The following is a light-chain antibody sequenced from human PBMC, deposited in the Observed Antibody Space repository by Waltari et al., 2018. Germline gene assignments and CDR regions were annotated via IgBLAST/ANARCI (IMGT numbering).Light chain of an antibody. J-gene: IGKJ1*01. V-gene: IGKV3-20*01. CDR3: HQYDSSPRT. Sequence: EIVLTQSPGPLSLSPGERATLSCRASQTVTRNFLAWYQQTPGQAPRLLIYGASIRATGIPDRFSGSGSGTDFTLTISRLEPEDFAVYYCHQYDSSPRTFGQGTKVEIQ. CDR2: GAS. CDR1: QTVTRNF.